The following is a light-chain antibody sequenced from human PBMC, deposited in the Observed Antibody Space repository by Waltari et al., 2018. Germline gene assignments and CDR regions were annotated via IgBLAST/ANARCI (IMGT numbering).Light chain of an antibody. CDR2: LGS. V-gene: IGKV2-28*01. Sequence: DIVMTQSPLSLPVTPGEPASISCRSSQSLLHSNGYTYLGWYLQKPGQSPHLLIYLGSNRCSGVPDRFSGSGSGTDFTLTISRVEAEDVGVYYCMQALQTPRTFGQGTKVEIK. CDR3: MQALQTPRT. CDR1: QSLLHSNGYTY. J-gene: IGKJ1*01.